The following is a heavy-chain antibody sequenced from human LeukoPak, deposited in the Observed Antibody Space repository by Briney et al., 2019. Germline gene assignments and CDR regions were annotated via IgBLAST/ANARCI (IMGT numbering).Heavy chain of an antibody. CDR3: ARERTLIVGARYWFDP. J-gene: IGHJ5*02. CDR1: GGSISSYY. Sequence: SETLSLTCTVSGGSISSYYWGWIRQSPGKGLEWIGSIYYSGNTYYNPSLKSRVTISEDTSKNQFSLKLSSVTAADTAVYYCARERTLIVGARYWFDPWGQGTLVTVSS. D-gene: IGHD1-26*01. CDR2: IYYSGNT. V-gene: IGHV4-39*07.